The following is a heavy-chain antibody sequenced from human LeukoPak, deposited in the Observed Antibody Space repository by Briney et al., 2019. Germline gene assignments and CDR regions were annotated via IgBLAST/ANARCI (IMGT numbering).Heavy chain of an antibody. CDR1: GFTFDDYV. J-gene: IGHJ6*03. CDR2: INWNGGST. CDR3: ARRAYSTFYYYYYMDV. Sequence: GGSLRLSCAASGFTFDDYVMSWVHQAPGKGLEWVSGINWNGGSTGYADSVKGRFTISRDNAKNSLYLQMNSLRAEDTALYYCARRAYSTFYYYYYMDVWGKGTTVTVSS. V-gene: IGHV3-20*04. D-gene: IGHD4-11*01.